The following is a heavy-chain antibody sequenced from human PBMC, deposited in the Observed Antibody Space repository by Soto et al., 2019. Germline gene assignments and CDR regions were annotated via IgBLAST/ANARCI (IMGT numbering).Heavy chain of an antibody. J-gene: IGHJ5*02. CDR2: ITTSSAYI. Sequence: EVQLVESGGGLVKPGGSLRLSCAASGFTFNTYDMNWVRQAPGKGLEWVSSITTSSAYIYYADSLKGRITIYRDNAKNSLFLQMNSLRAEDTAVYYFVRSGTARLLRHSWFDTGGQGTLVTVSS. D-gene: IGHD2-21*01. CDR3: VRSGTARLLRHSWFDT. V-gene: IGHV3-21*01. CDR1: GFTFNTYD.